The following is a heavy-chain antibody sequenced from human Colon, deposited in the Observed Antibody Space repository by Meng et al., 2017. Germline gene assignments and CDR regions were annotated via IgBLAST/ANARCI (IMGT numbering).Heavy chain of an antibody. Sequence: VPLQESGPGLVKPSQTLSLTCNVSGLAIGTTGDYWTWIRQRPGKGLEWIGKIFYTGSAHYNPSLKTRAAMSVARSKNQFSLKLNSVTAADTAVYYCARADCTAGICYQFDNWGQGTLVTVSS. CDR1: GLAIGTTGDY. CDR2: IFYTGSA. V-gene: IGHV4-31*03. J-gene: IGHJ4*02. CDR3: ARADCTAGICYQFDN. D-gene: IGHD2-8*02.